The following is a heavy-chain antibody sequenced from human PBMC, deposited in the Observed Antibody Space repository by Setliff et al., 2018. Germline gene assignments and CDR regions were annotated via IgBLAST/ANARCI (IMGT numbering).Heavy chain of an antibody. J-gene: IGHJ5*02. D-gene: IGHD3-22*01. Sequence: SETLSLTCTVSGGSISSSYWSWIRQPPGKGLEWIGYIYSSGSTNNNPSLKSRATISVDMSKNQFSLKLSSVTAADTAVYYCARAAKYDSSGYYGFWFDPWGQGTLVTVSS. CDR1: GGSISSSY. CDR3: ARAAKYDSSGYYGFWFDP. V-gene: IGHV4-59*01. CDR2: IYSSGST.